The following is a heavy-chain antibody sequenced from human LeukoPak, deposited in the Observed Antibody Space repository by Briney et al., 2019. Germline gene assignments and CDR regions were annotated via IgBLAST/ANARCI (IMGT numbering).Heavy chain of an antibody. D-gene: IGHD2-2*01. J-gene: IGHJ5*02. V-gene: IGHV3-23*01. CDR2: IVGSGGGA. Sequence: GGSLRLSCVVSGFTSTTYAMSWVRQAPGKGLQWVSNIVGSGGGAYYADSVKGRFTISRDKSKNTLYLQMNSLRAEDTAVYYCAKAVVPAAISEWFDPWGQGTLVTVSS. CDR1: GFTSTTYA. CDR3: AKAVVPAAISEWFDP.